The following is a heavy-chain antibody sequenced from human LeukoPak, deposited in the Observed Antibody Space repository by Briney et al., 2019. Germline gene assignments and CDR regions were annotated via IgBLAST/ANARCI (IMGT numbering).Heavy chain of an antibody. CDR3: ARISGVVLSDAFDI. CDR2: INAGNGNT. V-gene: IGHV1-3*01. Sequence: ASVTVSCKCSGYTFTSYAMHWVRQAPGQRLEWVGWINAGNGNTKYSQKFQGRVTITRDTSASTAYMELSSLRSEDTAVYYCARISGVVLSDAFDIWGQGTMVTVSS. D-gene: IGHD3-3*01. J-gene: IGHJ3*02. CDR1: GYTFTSYA.